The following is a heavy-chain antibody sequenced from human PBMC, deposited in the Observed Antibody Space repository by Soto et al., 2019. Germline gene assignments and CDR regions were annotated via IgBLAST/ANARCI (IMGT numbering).Heavy chain of an antibody. CDR1: GFTFSSYS. V-gene: IGHV3-21*01. CDR2: ISGSSSYI. J-gene: IGHJ4*02. Sequence: GGSPRLSCAASGFTFSSYSMNWVRQAPGKGLEWVSSISGSSSYIYYADSVKGRFTISRDNAKNSLYLQMNSLRAEDTAVYYCARELYDSSGYSNHRDYWGQGTLVTVSS. D-gene: IGHD3-22*01. CDR3: ARELYDSSGYSNHRDY.